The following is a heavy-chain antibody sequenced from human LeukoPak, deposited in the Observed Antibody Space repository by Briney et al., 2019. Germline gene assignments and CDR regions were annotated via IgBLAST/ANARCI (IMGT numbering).Heavy chain of an antibody. V-gene: IGHV3-7*01. J-gene: IGHJ4*02. D-gene: IGHD1-26*01. CDR3: VRDGGGSRDH. CDR1: GFIFRTYR. CDR2: IKGDESER. Sequence: GGSLRLSCAASGFIFRTYRMAWVRQAPGKGLEWVANIKGDESERHQAHTVKGRFTIPRDNAQNSVYLQMSSLRGGDRAVDYCVRDGGGSRDHWGQGTLVTVSS.